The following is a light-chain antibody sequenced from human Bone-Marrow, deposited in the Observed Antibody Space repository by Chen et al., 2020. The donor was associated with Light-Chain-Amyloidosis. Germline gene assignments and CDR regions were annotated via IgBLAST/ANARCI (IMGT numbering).Light chain of an antibody. CDR1: QSVLYSSNNKNY. V-gene: IGKV4-1*01. CDR3: QQYYSTPT. Sequence: DIVMPQSQDSLAVSLGERATINCKSSQSVLYSSNNKNYLAWYQQKPGQPPKLLIYWASTRESGVPDRFSGSGSGTYFALTISSLQAEDVAVYYCQQYYSTPTFGQGTNVEIK. J-gene: IGKJ1*01. CDR2: WAS.